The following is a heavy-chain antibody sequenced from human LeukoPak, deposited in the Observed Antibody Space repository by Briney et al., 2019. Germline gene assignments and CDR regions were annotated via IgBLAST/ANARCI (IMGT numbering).Heavy chain of an antibody. V-gene: IGHV3-30*18. D-gene: IGHD3-22*01. J-gene: IGHJ4*02. Sequence: GGSLGLSCAASGFTFSSYGMHWVRQAPGKGLEWVAVISYDGGNKYYADSVKGRFTISRDNSKNTLYLQMNSLRAEDTAVYYCAKDGHPIYYDSSGYYFDYWGQGTLVTVSS. CDR1: GFTFSSYG. CDR3: AKDGHPIYYDSSGYYFDY. CDR2: ISYDGGNK.